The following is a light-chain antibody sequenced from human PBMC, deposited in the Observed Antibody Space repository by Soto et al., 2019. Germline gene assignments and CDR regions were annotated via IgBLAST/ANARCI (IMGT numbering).Light chain of an antibody. CDR3: AAWDDDLHVWL. CDR1: DSNIGSTA. Sequence: QSVLTQPPSVSATPGQGVTLSCSGGDSNIGSTAVNWYQQLPGTAPKLIIYSSNQRPSGVPDRISGSKSGTSASLAISGLQSGDEADYYCAAWDDDLHVWLFGGGTKLTVL. V-gene: IGLV1-44*01. J-gene: IGLJ3*02. CDR2: SSN.